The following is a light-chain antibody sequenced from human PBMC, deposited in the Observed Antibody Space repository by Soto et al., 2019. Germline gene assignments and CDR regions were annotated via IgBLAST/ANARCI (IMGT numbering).Light chain of an antibody. V-gene: IGLV2-14*01. J-gene: IGLJ1*01. Sequence: QSALTQPASVSGSPGQSITISCTGTSSDVGGYNYVSWYQQHPGKAPKLMIYEVSNRPSGVSNRFSGSKSGNTASLTISGLQSEDEADYYCAAWGDSLNDYVFGTGTKLTVL. CDR3: AAWGDSLNDYV. CDR2: EVS. CDR1: SSDVGGYNY.